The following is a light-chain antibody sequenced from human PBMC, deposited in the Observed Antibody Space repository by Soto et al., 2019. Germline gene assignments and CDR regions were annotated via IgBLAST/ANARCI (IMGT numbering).Light chain of an antibody. Sequence: QSVLTQPASVSGSPGQSVTISCTGPHNDIGDSNFISWYQHSPGKAPRLLIYEVNNRPSGVSKRFSGSKAGNTASLTISGLLDDDEADYFCASFRSGTILVFXSGTKVTVL. CDR2: EVN. CDR3: ASFRSGTILV. V-gene: IGLV2-14*01. J-gene: IGLJ1*01. CDR1: HNDIGDSNF.